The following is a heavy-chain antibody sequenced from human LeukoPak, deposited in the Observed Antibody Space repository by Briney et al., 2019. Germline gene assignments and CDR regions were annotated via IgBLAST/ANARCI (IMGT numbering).Heavy chain of an antibody. CDR1: GFTFSSFA. CDR2: VTGTGGDT. D-gene: IGHD2-15*01. Sequence: PGGSLRLSCAASGFTFSSFAMHWVRQAPGKGLEWVSGVTGTGGDTYYADSVKGRFTISRDNSKNTLYLQMNSLRAEDTAVYYCAKRGGGQTKEFDYWGQGTLVTVSS. V-gene: IGHV3-23*01. J-gene: IGHJ4*02. CDR3: AKRGGGQTKEFDY.